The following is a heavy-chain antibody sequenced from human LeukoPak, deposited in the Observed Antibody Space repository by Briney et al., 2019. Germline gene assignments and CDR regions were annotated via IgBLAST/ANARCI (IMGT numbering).Heavy chain of an antibody. CDR3: AREIYGDYTLGFDP. V-gene: IGHV1-69*13. CDR2: IIPIFGTA. Sequence: GASVKVSCKASGYTFTSYYMHWVRQAPGQGLEWMGGIIPIFGTASYAQKFQGRVTITADESTSTAYMELSSLRSEDTAVYYCAREIYGDYTLGFDPWGQGTLVTVSS. D-gene: IGHD4-17*01. J-gene: IGHJ5*02. CDR1: GYTFTSYY.